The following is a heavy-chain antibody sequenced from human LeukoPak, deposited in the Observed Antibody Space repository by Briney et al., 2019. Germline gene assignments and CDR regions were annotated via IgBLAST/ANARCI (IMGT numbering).Heavy chain of an antibody. V-gene: IGHV3-23*01. D-gene: IGHD3-22*01. CDR3: AKGGRGTSGYYPFDY. Sequence: DPGGSLRLSCAASGFTFSSYAMSWVRQAPGKGLEWVSAISGSGGTTYYADSVKGRFTISRDNSKNTLYLQMNTLRAEDTAVYYCAKGGRGTSGYYPFDYWGQGALVTVSS. CDR2: ISGSGGTT. J-gene: IGHJ4*02. CDR1: GFTFSSYA.